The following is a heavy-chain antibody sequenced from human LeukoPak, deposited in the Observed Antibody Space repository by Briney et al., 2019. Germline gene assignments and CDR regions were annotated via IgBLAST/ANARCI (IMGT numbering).Heavy chain of an antibody. V-gene: IGHV3-11*04. CDR3: ERALFGLRNLNDFDI. CDR2: ISSSGSTI. D-gene: IGHD3-3*01. Sequence: PGGSLRLSCAASVFTFSDYYMTWIRQAPGKGLEWVSYISSSGSTIYYADSVKGRFTISRGNAKNSLYLQMNSLRAEDTAAYYCERALFGLRNLNDFDIWGQGTMVTVSS. J-gene: IGHJ3*02. CDR1: VFTFSDYY.